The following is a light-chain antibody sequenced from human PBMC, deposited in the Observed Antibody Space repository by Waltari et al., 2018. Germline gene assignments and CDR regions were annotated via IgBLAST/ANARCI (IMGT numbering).Light chain of an antibody. CDR3: CSYAGSYTLRV. V-gene: IGLV2-11*01. Sequence: QSALTQPRSVSGSPRQSVTISFTGTSSSFGGYNYVSWYQQHPGKAPKLMIYDVSKRPSGVPDRFSGSKSGNTASLTISGLQAEDEADYYCCSYAGSYTLRVFGGGTKLTVL. CDR1: SSSFGGYNY. CDR2: DVS. J-gene: IGLJ2*01.